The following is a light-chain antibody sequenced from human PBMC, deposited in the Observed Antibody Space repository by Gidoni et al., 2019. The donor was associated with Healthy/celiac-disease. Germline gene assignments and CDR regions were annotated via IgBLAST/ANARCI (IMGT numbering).Light chain of an antibody. CDR2: DAS. Sequence: ETVLTQSLATLSLFPGERTTLSCRASQSVSSYLAWYQQKPGQAPRLLIYDASNRATGTPARFCGSGSGTDFTLTISSLEPEDDAVYYCQQRSNWPSFTFGHGTKVDIK. CDR3: QQRSNWPSFT. V-gene: IGKV3-11*01. J-gene: IGKJ3*01. CDR1: QSVSSY.